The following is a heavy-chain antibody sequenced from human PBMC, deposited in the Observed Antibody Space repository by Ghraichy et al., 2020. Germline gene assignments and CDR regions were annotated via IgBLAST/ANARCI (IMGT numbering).Heavy chain of an antibody. V-gene: IGHV4-59*01. D-gene: IGHD3-10*01. CDR1: GGSISSYY. CDR3: ARVPTTMVRGHYYFDY. Sequence: SETLSLTCTVSGGSISSYYWSWIRQPPGKGLEWIGYIYYSGSTNYNPSLKSRVTISVDTSKNQFSLKLSSVTAADTAVYYCARVPTTMVRGHYYFDYWGQGTLVTVSS. CDR2: IYYSGST. J-gene: IGHJ4*02.